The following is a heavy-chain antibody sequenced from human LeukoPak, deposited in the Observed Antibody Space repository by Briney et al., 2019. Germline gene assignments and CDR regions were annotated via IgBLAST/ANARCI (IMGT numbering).Heavy chain of an antibody. Sequence: PGGSLRLSCAASGFIFSSYTMSWVRQAPGKGLEWVSAIGVSGGNTYYAYSVKGRFTISRDNTKNSLYLQMDSLRAEDTAVYYCARGFRAFDFWAQGTMVTVSS. CDR1: GFIFSSYT. V-gene: IGHV3-23*01. J-gene: IGHJ3*01. CDR2: IGVSGGNT. CDR3: ARGFRAFDF.